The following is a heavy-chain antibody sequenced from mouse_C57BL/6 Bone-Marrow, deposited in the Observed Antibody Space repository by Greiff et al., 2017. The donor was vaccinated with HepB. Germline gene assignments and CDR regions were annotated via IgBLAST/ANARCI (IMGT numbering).Heavy chain of an antibody. Sequence: VQLQQSGPGLVQPSQSLSITCTASGFSLTGYGVHWVRQSPGKGLEWLGGIWSGGSTDYNAAFISRLSISKDNSKSQVFFKMNSLQADDTAIYYCARGGGYYGYDVDYWGQGTTLTVSS. CDR1: GFSLTGYG. CDR3: ARGGGYYGYDVDY. D-gene: IGHD2-2*01. J-gene: IGHJ2*01. CDR2: IWSGGST. V-gene: IGHV2-2*01.